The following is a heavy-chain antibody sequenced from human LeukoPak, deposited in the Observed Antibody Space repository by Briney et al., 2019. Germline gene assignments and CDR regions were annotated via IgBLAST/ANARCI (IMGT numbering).Heavy chain of an antibody. CDR3: AKDPYSSGAPGHFDY. J-gene: IGHJ4*02. CDR2: ISYDGSNN. CDR1: GFTFSSYG. Sequence: PGRSLRLSCAASGFTFSSYGMHWVRQAPGKGLEWVAVISYDGSNNYYADSVKGRFTISRDNSKNTLYLQMNSLRAEDTAVYYCAKDPYSSGAPGHFDYWGQGTLVTVSS. D-gene: IGHD6-19*01. V-gene: IGHV3-30*18.